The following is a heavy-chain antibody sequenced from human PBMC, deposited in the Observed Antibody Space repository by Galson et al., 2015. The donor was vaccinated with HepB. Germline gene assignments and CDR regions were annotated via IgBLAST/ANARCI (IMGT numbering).Heavy chain of an antibody. CDR1: GFTFSSYA. CDR3: AKASFSSGWFPAYY. Sequence: SLRLSCAASGFTFSSYAMSWVRQAPGKGLEWVSAISGSGGSTYYADSVKGRFTISRDNSKNTLSLQMNSLRAEDTAVYYCAKASFSSGWFPAYYWGQGTLVTVSS. D-gene: IGHD6-19*01. V-gene: IGHV3-23*01. CDR2: ISGSGGST. J-gene: IGHJ4*02.